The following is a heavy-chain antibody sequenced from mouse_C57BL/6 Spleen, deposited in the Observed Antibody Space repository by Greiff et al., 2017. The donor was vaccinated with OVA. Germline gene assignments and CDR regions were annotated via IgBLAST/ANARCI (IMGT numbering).Heavy chain of an antibody. CDR3: TRDDYGDRFAY. J-gene: IGHJ3*01. Sequence: QVQLQQSGAELVRPGASVTLSCKASGYTFTDYEMHWVKQTPVHGLEWIGAIDPETGGTAYNQKFKGKAILTADKSSSTAYMELRSLTSEDSAVYYCTRDDYGDRFAYGGQGTLVTVSA. D-gene: IGHD2-4*01. CDR1: GYTFTDYE. V-gene: IGHV1-15*01. CDR2: IDPETGGT.